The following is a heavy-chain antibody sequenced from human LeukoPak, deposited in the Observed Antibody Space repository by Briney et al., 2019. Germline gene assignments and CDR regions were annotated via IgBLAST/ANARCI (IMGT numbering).Heavy chain of an antibody. V-gene: IGHV3-53*01. CDR3: ARDPISSNWPRGHWFAP. CDR1: GFTVITND. Sequence: PGGSLRLSCAASGFTVITNDMTWVRQAPGKGLEWVSVLYSDGNTKYADSVQGRFTISRDNSKNTLYLEMNSLSPDDTAVYYCARDPISSNWPRGHWFAPWGQGTLVTVSS. CDR2: LYSDGNT. J-gene: IGHJ5*02. D-gene: IGHD6-13*01.